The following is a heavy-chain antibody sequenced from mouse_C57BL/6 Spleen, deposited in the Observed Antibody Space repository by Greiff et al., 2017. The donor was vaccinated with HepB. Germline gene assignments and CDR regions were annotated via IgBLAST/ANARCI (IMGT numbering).Heavy chain of an antibody. D-gene: IGHD4-1*01. V-gene: IGHV1-42*01. CDR3: AINWDVGYFDY. J-gene: IGHJ2*01. CDR1: GYSFTGYY. CDR2: INPSTGGT. Sequence: VQLQQPGAELVKPGASVKISCKASGYSFTGYYMNWVKQSPEKSLEWIGEINPSTGGTTYNQKFKAKATLTVDKSSSTAYMQLKSLTSEDSAVYYCAINWDVGYFDYWGQGTTLTVSS.